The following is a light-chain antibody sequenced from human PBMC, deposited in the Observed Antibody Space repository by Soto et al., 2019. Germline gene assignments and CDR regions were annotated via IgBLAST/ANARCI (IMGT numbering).Light chain of an antibody. CDR1: QSIRDL. J-gene: IGKJ1*01. Sequence: DIQMTQSPSTLSASVGDRVTITCRPSQSIRDLLAWYQQQPGKAPRLLIYKASSLKSGVPSRFSGSGAGTEYTLTISSLQPDDFASYYCQQYNGYWTFGQGTKVEIK. V-gene: IGKV1-5*03. CDR2: KAS. CDR3: QQYNGYWT.